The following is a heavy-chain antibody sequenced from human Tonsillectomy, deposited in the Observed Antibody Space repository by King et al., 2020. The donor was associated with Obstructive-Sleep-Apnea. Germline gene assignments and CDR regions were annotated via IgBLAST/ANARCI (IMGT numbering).Heavy chain of an antibody. CDR1: GYTFTSYG. D-gene: IGHD3-9*01. CDR3: ARELRYILTGYYPLNFDY. V-gene: IGHV1-18*01. J-gene: IGHJ4*02. Sequence: QLVQSGAEVKKPGASVKVSCKASGYTFTSYGITWVRQAPGQGLEWMGWISAYNGNTNYAQKLQGRVTMTTDTSTSTAYMELRSLRSDDTAVYYCARELRYILTGYYPLNFDYWGQGTLVTVSS. CDR2: ISAYNGNT.